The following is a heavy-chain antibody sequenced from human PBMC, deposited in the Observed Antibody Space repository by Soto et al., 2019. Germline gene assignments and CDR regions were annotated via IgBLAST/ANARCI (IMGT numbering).Heavy chain of an antibody. D-gene: IGHD2-15*01. J-gene: IGHJ4*02. CDR1: GFTVSSNY. V-gene: IGHV3-66*01. Sequence: GGSLRLSCAASGFTVSSNYLSWVRQSPGKGLEWVSLIYSGGYTYYADPVKGRFTISRDNSRNTVDLQMNSLRAEDTAVYYCARDICSGGSCYSDYWGQGTLVTVSS. CDR3: ARDICSGGSCYSDY. CDR2: IYSGGYT.